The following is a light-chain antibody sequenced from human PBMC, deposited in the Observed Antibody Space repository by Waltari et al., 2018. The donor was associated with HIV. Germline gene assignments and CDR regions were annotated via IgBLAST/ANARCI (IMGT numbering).Light chain of an antibody. CDR3: CSYAGSNTFYV. V-gene: IGLV2-11*01. CDR2: DVN. Sequence: QSALTQPRSVSGSPGQTVTISCRGTSRDIGGYNYVSWYQQHPAEAPRCMSYDVNKRPSGVPDRFSGSKSGNTASLTISGLQAEDEADYYCCSYAGSNTFYVFGTGTEVTVL. CDR1: SRDIGGYNY. J-gene: IGLJ1*01.